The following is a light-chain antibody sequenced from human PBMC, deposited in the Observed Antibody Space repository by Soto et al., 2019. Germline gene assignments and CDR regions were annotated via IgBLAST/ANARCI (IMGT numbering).Light chain of an antibody. CDR1: QSISRK. Sequence: DIQMTQSPSSLSASLGDRITITCRASQSISRKLNWYQQRPGKAPKLLIYAASSLQSGVPSRFSGSGSGTGFTLTISSLQPEDFATYYCQQSFRRWTFGQGTKVEIK. CDR2: AAS. J-gene: IGKJ1*01. V-gene: IGKV1-39*01. CDR3: QQSFRRWT.